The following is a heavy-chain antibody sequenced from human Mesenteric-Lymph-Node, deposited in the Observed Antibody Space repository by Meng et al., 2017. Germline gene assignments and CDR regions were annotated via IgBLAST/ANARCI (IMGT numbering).Heavy chain of an antibody. D-gene: IGHD6-19*01. Sequence: SVKVSCKASGGTFSHYAISWVRQAPGQGLEWMGWIISIFGTANYAQKFQGRVTITTDESTSTAYMELSSLRSEDTAVYYCARPSSGWNYYYYGMDVWGQGTTVTVSS. CDR1: GGTFSHYA. CDR2: IISIFGTA. CDR3: ARPSSGWNYYYYGMDV. J-gene: IGHJ6*02. V-gene: IGHV1-69*05.